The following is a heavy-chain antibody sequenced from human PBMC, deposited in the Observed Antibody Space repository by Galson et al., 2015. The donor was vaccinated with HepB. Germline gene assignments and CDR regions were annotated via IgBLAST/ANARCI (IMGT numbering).Heavy chain of an antibody. CDR3: AREYRYTRGWSIDY. Sequence: SLRLSCAASGFIFSSYKMNWVRQAPGKGLEWVSSIRTSSTHITYADSLKDRFTISRDNAKSSLYLQMNSLRAEDTAVYYCAREYRYTRGWSIDYWGQGTLVTVSS. V-gene: IGHV3-21*01. CDR2: IRTSSTHI. J-gene: IGHJ4*02. CDR1: GFIFSSYK. D-gene: IGHD6-19*01.